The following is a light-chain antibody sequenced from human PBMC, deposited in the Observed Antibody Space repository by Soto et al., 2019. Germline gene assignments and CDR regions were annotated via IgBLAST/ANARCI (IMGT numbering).Light chain of an antibody. V-gene: IGKV1-39*01. CDR1: QTISTY. J-gene: IGKJ2*01. CDR3: QQSHGIPYT. CDR2: AAS. Sequence: DIQMTQSPSSLSASVGDRVTITCRASQTISTYLNWYQQEPGKAPKLLIYAASSLQSGVPSRFSGSGSGTDFTLPISSLQPEDFAAYYGQQSHGIPYTFGQGTKLEIK.